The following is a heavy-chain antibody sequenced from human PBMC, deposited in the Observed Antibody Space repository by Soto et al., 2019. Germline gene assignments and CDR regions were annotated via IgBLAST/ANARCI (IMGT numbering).Heavy chain of an antibody. V-gene: IGHV3-74*01. CDR3: LRDQRHWNEFADQ. Sequence: GVSLIVSCAAAGFAFGSYWMHWVRQAPGKGLVWVSRISQDGAIATQADSVKGRFTISRDNAKNTLFLQMNSLRADDTAVYYCLRDQRHWNEFADQWGQGTLVPSPQ. D-gene: IGHD1-1*01. CDR2: ISQDGAIA. CDR1: GFAFGSYW. J-gene: IGHJ4*02.